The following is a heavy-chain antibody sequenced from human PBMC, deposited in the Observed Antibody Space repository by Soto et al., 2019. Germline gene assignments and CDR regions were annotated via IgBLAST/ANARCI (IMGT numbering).Heavy chain of an antibody. CDR1: GFSFSSYA. J-gene: IGHJ5*02. CDR3: ARDMYSSDYFVKWFEP. CDR2: ISHDGINK. D-gene: IGHD6-19*01. V-gene: IGHV3-30-3*01. Sequence: QVRLVESGGGVVQPGRSLRLSCTASGFSFSSYAMYWFRQPPGKGLEWVAVISHDGINKHYADSEKGRVTVSRDNSNHSLDLKLNSLRGEDTAMYYCARDMYSSDYFVKWFEPWGQGTLVTVSS.